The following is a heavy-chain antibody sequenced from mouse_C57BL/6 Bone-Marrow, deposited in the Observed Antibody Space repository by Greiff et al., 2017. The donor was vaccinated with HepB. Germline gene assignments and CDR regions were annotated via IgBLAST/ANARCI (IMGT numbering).Heavy chain of an antibody. CDR3: ATIDYYGSSFPYFDY. Sequence: VQLQQSGPELVKPGASVKISCKASGYAFSSSWMNWVKQRPGKGLEWIGRIYPGDGDTNYNGKCKGKATLTAAKSSSTAYMQLSSLTSEDSAVYFCATIDYYGSSFPYFDYWGQGTTLTVSS. V-gene: IGHV1-82*01. D-gene: IGHD1-1*01. CDR1: GYAFSSSW. J-gene: IGHJ2*01. CDR2: IYPGDGDT.